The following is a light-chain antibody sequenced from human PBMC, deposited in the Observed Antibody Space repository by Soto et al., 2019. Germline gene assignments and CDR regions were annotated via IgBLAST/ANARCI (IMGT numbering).Light chain of an antibody. CDR3: SSYTTSSTVA. J-gene: IGLJ2*01. CDR1: SSDIGGYNY. CDR2: EVS. Sequence: QSVLTQSASVSGSPGQSITISCTGTSSDIGGYNYVSWYQQHPDKAPKLMIFEVSNRPSGVSNRFSGSKSGNTASLTISGRLPEDEADYYCSSYTTSSTVAFGRGTKVTVL. V-gene: IGLV2-14*01.